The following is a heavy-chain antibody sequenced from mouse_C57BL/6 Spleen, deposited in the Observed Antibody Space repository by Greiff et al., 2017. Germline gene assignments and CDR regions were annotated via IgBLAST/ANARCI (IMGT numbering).Heavy chain of an antibody. V-gene: IGHV1-80*01. CDR3: ARPIYDGYYFGTFAY. J-gene: IGHJ3*01. CDR1: GYAFSSYW. D-gene: IGHD2-3*01. CDR2: IYPGDGDT. Sequence: VQLQQSGAELVKPGASVKISCKASGYAFSSYWMNWVKQRPGKGLEWIGQIYPGDGDTNYNGKFKGKATLTADKTSSTAYLQLSILTSEDSAVYFCARPIYDGYYFGTFAYWGQGTLVTVSA.